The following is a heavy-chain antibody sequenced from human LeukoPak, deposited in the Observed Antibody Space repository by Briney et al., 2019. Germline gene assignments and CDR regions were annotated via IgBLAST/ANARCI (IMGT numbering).Heavy chain of an antibody. CDR3: ARDLGQWLELYYFDY. J-gene: IGHJ4*02. CDR2: INPNSGGT. CDR1: GYTFTGYC. V-gene: IGHV1-2*02. Sequence: ASVKVSCKASGYTFTGYCMHWVRQAPGQGLEWMGWINPNSGGTNYAQKFQGRVTMTRDTSISTAYMELSRLRSDDTAVYYCARDLGQWLELYYFDYWGQGTLVTVSS. D-gene: IGHD6-19*01.